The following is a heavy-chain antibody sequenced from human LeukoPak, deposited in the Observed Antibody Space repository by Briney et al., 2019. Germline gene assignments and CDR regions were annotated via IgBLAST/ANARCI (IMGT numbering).Heavy chain of an antibody. CDR2: ISYDGSNK. CDR3: AKAKLGATYYYYYGMDV. J-gene: IGHJ6*02. V-gene: IGHV3-30*18. D-gene: IGHD1-26*01. CDR1: GFSFNSYG. Sequence: PGGSLRLSCAASGFSFNSYGMHWVRQAPGKGLEWVAVISYDGSNKYYADSVKGRFAISRDNSKNTLYLQMNSLRAEDTAVYYCAKAKLGATYYYYYGMDVWGQGTTVTVSS.